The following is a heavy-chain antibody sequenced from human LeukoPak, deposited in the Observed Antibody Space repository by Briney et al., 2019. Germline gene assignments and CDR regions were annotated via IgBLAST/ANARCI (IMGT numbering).Heavy chain of an antibody. CDR2: INPSGGST. V-gene: IGHV1-46*01. Sequence: ASVKVSCKASGYTFTSYYMHWVRQAPGQGLEWMGIINPSGGSTSYAQKFQGRVTMTRDTSTSTVYMELSSLRSEDTAVYYCARVVAYCGGDCYSPDYYYYGMDVWGQGTTVTVSS. D-gene: IGHD2-21*02. CDR3: ARVVAYCGGDCYSPDYYYYGMDV. J-gene: IGHJ6*02. CDR1: GYTFTSYY.